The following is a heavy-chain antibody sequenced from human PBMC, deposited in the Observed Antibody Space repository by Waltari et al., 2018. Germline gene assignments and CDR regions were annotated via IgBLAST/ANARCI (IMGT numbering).Heavy chain of an antibody. CDR3: AKDIAPAGTRYFDY. D-gene: IGHD6-13*01. J-gene: IGHJ4*02. V-gene: IGHV3-23*01. CDR2: IGGSGIST. CDR1: GLPLSRYT. Sequence: EVQLLESGGGLVQPGWSLRLSCVAAGLPLSRYTMSWVRQAPGKGLEWVSSIGGSGISTYYADSVKGRFTISRDNSKDTLYLQINSLRAEDTAVYYCAKDIAPAGTRYFDYWGQGTLVTVSS.